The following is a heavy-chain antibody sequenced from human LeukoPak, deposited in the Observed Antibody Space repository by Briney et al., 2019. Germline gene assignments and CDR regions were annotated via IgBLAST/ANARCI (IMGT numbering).Heavy chain of an antibody. CDR2: IKQDGSEK. CDR3: ARMVYDALKKTTVTRDYYYYMDV. J-gene: IGHJ6*03. Sequence: PGGSLRLSCAASGFTFSSYWMSWVRQAPGKGLEWVANIKQDGSEKYYVDSVKGRFTISRDNAKNSLYLQMNSLRAEDTAVYYCARMVYDALKKTTVTRDYYYYMDVWGKGTTVTVSS. V-gene: IGHV3-7*01. D-gene: IGHD4-17*01. CDR1: GFTFSSYW.